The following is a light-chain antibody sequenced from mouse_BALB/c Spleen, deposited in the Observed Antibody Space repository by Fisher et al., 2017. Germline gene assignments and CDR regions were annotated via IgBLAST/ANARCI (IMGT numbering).Light chain of an antibody. Sequence: IVMTQSTAIMSASPGEKVTMTCSASSSVSYMHWYQQKSGTSPKRWIYDTSKLASGVPGRFSGSGSGNSYSLTISSMEAEDAATYYCQQWSSNPLTFGAGTKLELK. CDR2: DTS. CDR1: SSVSY. J-gene: IGKJ5*01. CDR3: QQWSSNPLT. V-gene: IGKV4-59*01.